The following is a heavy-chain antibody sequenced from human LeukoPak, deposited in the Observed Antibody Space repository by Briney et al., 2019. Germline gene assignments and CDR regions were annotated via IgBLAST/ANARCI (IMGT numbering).Heavy chain of an antibody. V-gene: IGHV3-15*01. J-gene: IGHJ4*02. CDR3: TLPWGSGSYYDY. Sequence: GGSLRLSCAASGFTFSNAWLNWVRQAPGKXLEWVGHIKSKTDGGTTDYAAPVKGRFTISRDDSKNTLFLQMNSLKTEDTAVYYCTLPWGSGSYYDYWGQGTLVTVSS. CDR2: IKSKTDGGTT. CDR1: GFTFSNAW. D-gene: IGHD3-10*01.